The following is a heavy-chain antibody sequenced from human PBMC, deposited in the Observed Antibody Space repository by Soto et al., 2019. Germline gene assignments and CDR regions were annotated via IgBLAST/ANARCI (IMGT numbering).Heavy chain of an antibody. D-gene: IGHD4-17*01. CDR2: IDPSDSYT. J-gene: IGHJ4*02. CDR1: GYSFTSYW. Sequence: GESLKISCKGSGYSFTSYWISWVRQMPGKGLEWMGRIDPSDSYTNYSPSFQGHVTISADKSISTAYLQWSSLKASDTAMYYCAIGTVTKIQSDYWGQGTLVTLSS. V-gene: IGHV5-10-1*01. CDR3: AIGTVTKIQSDY.